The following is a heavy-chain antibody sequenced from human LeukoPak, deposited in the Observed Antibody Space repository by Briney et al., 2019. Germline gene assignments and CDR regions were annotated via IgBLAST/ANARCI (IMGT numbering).Heavy chain of an antibody. V-gene: IGHV4-59*01. J-gene: IGHJ6*03. CDR1: GGSISSYY. CDR3: ARAVPYDFWSGYYYYYYYMDV. Sequence: NPSETLSLTCTVSGGSISSYYWSWIRQPPGKGLEWIGYIYYSGSTNYNPSLKSRVTISVDTSKNQFSLKLSSVTAADTAVYYCARAVPYDFWSGYYYYYYYMDVWGKGTTVTVSS. CDR2: IYYSGST. D-gene: IGHD3-3*01.